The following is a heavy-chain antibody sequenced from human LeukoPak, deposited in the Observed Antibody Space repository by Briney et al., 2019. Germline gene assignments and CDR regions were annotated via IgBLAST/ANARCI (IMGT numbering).Heavy chain of an antibody. J-gene: IGHJ2*01. Sequence: GGSLRLSCAASGFTFSSYAMSWVRQAPGKGLEWVSAISGSGGSTYYADSVKGRFTISRDNSKNTLYLQMNSLRAEDTAVYYCAKVLWDWLGESRWYFDLWGRGTLVTVSS. CDR1: GFTFSSYA. CDR2: ISGSGGST. D-gene: IGHD3-10*01. V-gene: IGHV3-23*01. CDR3: AKVLWDWLGESRWYFDL.